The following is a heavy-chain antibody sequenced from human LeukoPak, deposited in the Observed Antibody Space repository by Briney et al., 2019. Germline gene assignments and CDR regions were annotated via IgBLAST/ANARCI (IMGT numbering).Heavy chain of an antibody. CDR2: INNSGST. CDR1: GGSFSGNY. Sequence: SETLSLTCVVYGGSFSGNYWSWIRQPPGKGLEWIGEINNSGSTNYNPSLKSRVTVSVDTSKNQFSLKLSSVTAADTAVYYCARGYNRGSYYNYWGQGTLVTVSS. CDR3: ARGYNRGSYYNY. J-gene: IGHJ4*02. D-gene: IGHD3-16*01. V-gene: IGHV4-34*01.